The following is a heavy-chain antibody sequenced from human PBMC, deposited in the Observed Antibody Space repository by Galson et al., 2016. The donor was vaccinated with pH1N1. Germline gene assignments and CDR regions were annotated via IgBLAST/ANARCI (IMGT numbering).Heavy chain of an antibody. CDR3: ARHDYGGCFDP. D-gene: IGHD4-23*01. V-gene: IGHV1-18*01. Sequence: SVKVSCKASNHTFTAYSISWVRQAPGQGLEWMAWISGYNGDAKYAQKFQGRVTMTTDTSANTAYMELRGLRSDDTTVYYCARHDYGGCFDPWGQGTLVTDSS. CDR1: NHTFTAYS. CDR2: ISGYNGDA. J-gene: IGHJ5*02.